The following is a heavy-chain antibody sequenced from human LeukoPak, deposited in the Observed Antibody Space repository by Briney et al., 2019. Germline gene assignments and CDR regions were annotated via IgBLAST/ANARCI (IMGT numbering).Heavy chain of an antibody. J-gene: IGHJ4*02. CDR1: GFTFSSYA. Sequence: PGGSLRLSCAASGFTFSSYAMSWVRQAPGKGLEWVSGISGSGDSTYYADSVEGRFTISRDNAKNSLYLQMNSLRAEDTAVYYCARDKAYCGGDCYSDDFDYWGQGTLVTVSS. CDR3: ARDKAYCGGDCYSDDFDY. CDR2: ISGSGDST. V-gene: IGHV3-23*01. D-gene: IGHD2-21*02.